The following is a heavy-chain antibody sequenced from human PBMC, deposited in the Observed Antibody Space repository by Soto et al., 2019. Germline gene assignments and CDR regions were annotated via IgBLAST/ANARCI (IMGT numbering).Heavy chain of an antibody. CDR2: IYYSGST. CDR1: GGSISSGDYY. CDR3: ARDLVIAVAGNWFDP. V-gene: IGHV4-30-4*01. D-gene: IGHD6-19*01. Sequence: SETLSLTCTVSGGSISSGDYYWSWIRQPPGKGLEWIGYIYYSGSTYYNPSLKSRVTISVDTSKNQFSLKLSSVTAADTAVYYCARDLVIAVAGNWFDPSGQGTLVTVSS. J-gene: IGHJ5*02.